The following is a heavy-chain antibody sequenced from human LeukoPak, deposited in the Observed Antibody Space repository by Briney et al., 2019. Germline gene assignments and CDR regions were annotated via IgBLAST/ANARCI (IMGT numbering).Heavy chain of an antibody. CDR2: IQQHGSET. Sequence: GGSLRLSCEGSGFTFSNYWMSWVRQAPGKGLEWVANIQQHGSETYYGDSVKGRFTISRDNAKNSLYLQMNSLRAEDTAVYYCARGTTGTSALCDYWGQGTLVTVSS. CDR3: ARGTTGTSALCDY. V-gene: IGHV3-7*01. J-gene: IGHJ4*02. CDR1: GFTFSNYW. D-gene: IGHD1-1*01.